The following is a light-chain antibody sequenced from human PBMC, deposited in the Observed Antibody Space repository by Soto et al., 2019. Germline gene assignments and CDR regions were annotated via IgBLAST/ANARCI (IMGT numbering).Light chain of an antibody. CDR3: ISYTSSSIDDV. CDR2: EVS. CDR1: SSDVGGYNY. Sequence: QSALTQPASVSVSPGQSITISCTGTSSDVGGYNYVSWYQQHPGKAPKLMIYEVSNRPSGVSNRFSGSKSGNTGSLTISGLQAEDEADYYCISYTSSSIDDVCGPGTKVTVL. V-gene: IGLV2-14*01. J-gene: IGLJ1*01.